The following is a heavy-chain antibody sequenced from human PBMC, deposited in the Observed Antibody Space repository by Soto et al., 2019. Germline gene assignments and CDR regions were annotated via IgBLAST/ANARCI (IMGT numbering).Heavy chain of an antibody. J-gene: IGHJ2*01. CDR2: IYYSGST. CDR3: ARDKDCSSTSCPFDL. D-gene: IGHD2-2*01. Sequence: QVQLQESGPGLVKPSQTLSLTCTVSGGYISSGGYYWSGIRQHPGKGLEWIGYIYYSGSTYYNPSLKSRVTISADTSKNQFSLKLSSVTAADTAVYYCARDKDCSSTSCPFDLWGRGTLVTVSS. CDR1: GGYISSGGYY. V-gene: IGHV4-31*03.